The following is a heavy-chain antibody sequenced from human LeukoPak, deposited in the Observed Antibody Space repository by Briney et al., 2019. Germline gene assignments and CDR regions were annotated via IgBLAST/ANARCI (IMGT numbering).Heavy chain of an antibody. CDR3: ASTYYYNSGSFFFDY. D-gene: IGHD3-10*01. J-gene: IGHJ4*02. Sequence: SETLSLTCTVSGDSISSYYWSWIRQPAGKGLEWIGRIYTSGSTNYNPSLKSRVTMSIDTSKNQFSLKLSSVTAADTAVYYCASTYYYNSGSFFFDYWGQGTLATVSS. V-gene: IGHV4-4*07. CDR2: IYTSGST. CDR1: GDSISSYY.